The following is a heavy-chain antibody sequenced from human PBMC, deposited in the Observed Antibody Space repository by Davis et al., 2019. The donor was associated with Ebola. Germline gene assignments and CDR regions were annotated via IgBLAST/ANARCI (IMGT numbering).Heavy chain of an antibody. Sequence: SVKVSCKASGGTFSSYAISWVRQAPGQGLEWMGRIIPILGIANYAQKFQGRVTITADKSTSTAYMELSSLRSEDTAVYYCARDGYSYGYGYYYGMDVWGQGTTVTVSS. CDR2: IIPILGIA. J-gene: IGHJ6*02. CDR1: GGTFSSYA. V-gene: IGHV1-69*04. D-gene: IGHD5-18*01. CDR3: ARDGYSYGYGYYYGMDV.